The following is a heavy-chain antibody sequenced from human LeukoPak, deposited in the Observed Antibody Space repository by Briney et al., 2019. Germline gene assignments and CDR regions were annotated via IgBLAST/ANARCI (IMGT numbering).Heavy chain of an antibody. D-gene: IGHD1-26*01. V-gene: IGHV4-39*07. Sequence: SETLSLTCTVSGGSISSSSYYWGWIRQPPGKGLEWIGEINHSGSTNYNPSLKSRVTISVDTSKNQFSLKLSSVTAADTAVYYCARGNSIVGATTHDYYYGMDVWGQGTTVTVSS. J-gene: IGHJ6*02. CDR3: ARGNSIVGATTHDYYYGMDV. CDR2: INHSGST. CDR1: GGSISSSSYY.